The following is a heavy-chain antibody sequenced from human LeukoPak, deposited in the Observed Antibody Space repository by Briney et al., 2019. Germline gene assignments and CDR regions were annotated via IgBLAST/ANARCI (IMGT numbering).Heavy chain of an antibody. CDR2: IIPILGIA. V-gene: IGHV1-69*04. CDR3: ARDGYETYYYGSGSYSNWFDP. J-gene: IGHJ5*02. D-gene: IGHD3-10*01. Sequence: SVKVSCKASGGTFSSYTISWVRQAPGQGLEWMGRIIPILGIANYTQKFQGRVTITADKSTSTAYMELSSLRSEDTAVYYCARDGYETYYYGSGSYSNWFDPWGQGTLVTVSS. CDR1: GGTFSSYT.